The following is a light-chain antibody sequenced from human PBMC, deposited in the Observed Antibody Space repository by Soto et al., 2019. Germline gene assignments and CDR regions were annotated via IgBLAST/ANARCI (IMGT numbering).Light chain of an antibody. V-gene: IGKV1-39*01. CDR2: AAS. Sequence: DIQMTQSASSLSASVGDRVTITCRASQSISSYLNWYQQKPGKAPKLLIYAASSLQSGVPSRLSGSGSGTDFTLTISSLQPEDFATYYCQQSYSTRFTFGPGTKVDIK. CDR3: QQSYSTRFT. CDR1: QSISSY. J-gene: IGKJ3*01.